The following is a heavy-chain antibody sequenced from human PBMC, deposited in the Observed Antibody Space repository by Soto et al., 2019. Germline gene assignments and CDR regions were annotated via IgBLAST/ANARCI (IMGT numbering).Heavy chain of an antibody. D-gene: IGHD6-13*01. Sequence: GGSLRLSCAASGFTFSSYWMHWVRQAPGKGLVWVSRINSDGSSTSYADSVKGRFTISRDNAKNKLYLQMNSLSAEDTAVYYCAREEGGYSSFYYYYYYYMDVWGKGTTVTVSS. J-gene: IGHJ6*03. CDR2: INSDGSST. V-gene: IGHV3-74*01. CDR3: AREEGGYSSFYYYYYYYMDV. CDR1: GFTFSSYW.